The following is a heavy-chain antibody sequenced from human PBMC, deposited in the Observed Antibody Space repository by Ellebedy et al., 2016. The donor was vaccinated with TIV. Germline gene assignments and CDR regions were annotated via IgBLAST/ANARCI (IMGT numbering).Heavy chain of an antibody. V-gene: IGHV1-8*01. J-gene: IGHJ4*02. Sequence: AASVKVSCKASGYTFTSYDIYWVRQATGQGLEWMGWMNPNSGNTGHAQNFQGRVTMTRNTSISTAYMELSSLRSEDTAVYYCARGRGYYDSKSYYKGQDYWGQGTLVTVSS. CDR3: ARGRGYYDSKSYYKGQDY. CDR2: MNPNSGNT. CDR1: GYTFTSYD. D-gene: IGHD3-10*01.